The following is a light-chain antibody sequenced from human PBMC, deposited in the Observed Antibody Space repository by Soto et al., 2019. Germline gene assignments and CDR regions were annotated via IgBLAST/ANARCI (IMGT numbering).Light chain of an antibody. CDR1: SSNVGSNT. Sequence: QSVLTQPPSASGTPGQRVTISCSGSSSNVGSNTVDWYQQLPGTAPKLLIYHNNQRPSGVPDRLSGSKSGTSASLAISGRQSEDEADYYCAAWDDSRNAVVFGGGTKVTVL. V-gene: IGLV1-44*01. J-gene: IGLJ2*01. CDR3: AAWDDSRNAVV. CDR2: HNN.